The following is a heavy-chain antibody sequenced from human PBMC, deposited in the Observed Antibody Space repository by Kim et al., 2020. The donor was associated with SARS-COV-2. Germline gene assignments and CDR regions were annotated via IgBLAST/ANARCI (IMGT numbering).Heavy chain of an antibody. D-gene: IGHD6-13*01. Sequence: NFVKGRVTISRGNAKNALCLQMNGLRAEDTALYYCAKDMYSSSWYYFAYWGQGTLVTVSS. CDR3: AKDMYSSSWYYFAY. V-gene: IGHV3-9*01. J-gene: IGHJ4*02.